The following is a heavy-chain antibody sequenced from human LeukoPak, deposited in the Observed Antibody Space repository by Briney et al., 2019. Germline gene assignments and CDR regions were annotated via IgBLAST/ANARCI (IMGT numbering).Heavy chain of an antibody. V-gene: IGHV1-69*13. CDR2: IIPIFGTA. Sequence: ASVKVSCKASGGTFSSYAISWVRQAPGQGLEWMGGIIPIFGTANYARKFQGRVTITADESTSTAYMELSSLRSEDTAVYYCARDSTPYDSSGYYDYWGQGTLVTVSS. CDR3: ARDSTPYDSSGYYDY. J-gene: IGHJ4*02. CDR1: GGTFSSYA. D-gene: IGHD3-22*01.